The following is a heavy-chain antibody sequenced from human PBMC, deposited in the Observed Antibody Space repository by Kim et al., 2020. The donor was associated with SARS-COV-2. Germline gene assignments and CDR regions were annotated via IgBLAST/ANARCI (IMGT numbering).Heavy chain of an antibody. Sequence: PGSVKGRFTISRENAKNSLYLQMNSLGAGDTAVYYCARRDSSSYSYGMDVWGQGTTVTVSS. V-gene: IGHV3-13*01. CDR3: ARRDSSSYSYGMDV. J-gene: IGHJ6*02. D-gene: IGHD6-13*01.